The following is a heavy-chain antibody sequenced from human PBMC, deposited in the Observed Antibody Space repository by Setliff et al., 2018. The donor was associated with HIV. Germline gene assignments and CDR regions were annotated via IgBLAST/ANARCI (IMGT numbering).Heavy chain of an antibody. CDR3: VRDDYGYNGKGFDY. Sequence: ETLSLTCTVSGGSISNSNYFWGWIRQPPGKGLEWIGRIYSSGSTYYQPSLQGRVSTSIDSSKNHFSLSLRYVTAADTAMYYCVRDDYGYNGKGFDYWGPGTLVTVSS. D-gene: IGHD4-17*01. J-gene: IGHJ4*02. CDR1: GGSISNSNYF. CDR2: IYSSGST. V-gene: IGHV4-39*02.